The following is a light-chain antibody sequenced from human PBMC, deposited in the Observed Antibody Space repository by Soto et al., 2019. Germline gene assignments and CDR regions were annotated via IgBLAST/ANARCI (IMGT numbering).Light chain of an antibody. J-gene: IGLJ2*01. CDR3: QSYDSSLSGVV. V-gene: IGLV1-40*01. CDR1: SSNIGAGYD. CDR2: GNS. Sequence: QSVLTQPPSVSGAPGQRVTISCTGSSSNIGAGYDVHWYQQLPGTAPNLLIYGNSNRPSGVPDRFSGSKSGTSASLAITGRQAEDEADYYCQSYDSSLSGVVFGGGTQLTVL.